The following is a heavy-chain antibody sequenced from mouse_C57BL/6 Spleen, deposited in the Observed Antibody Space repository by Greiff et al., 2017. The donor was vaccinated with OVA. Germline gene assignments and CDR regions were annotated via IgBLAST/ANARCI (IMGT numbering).Heavy chain of an antibody. CDR3: ARGHYGSSYVRYFDV. D-gene: IGHD1-1*01. J-gene: IGHJ1*03. CDR1: GYTFTSYW. Sequence: QVQLQQPGAELVKPGASVKMSCKASGYTFTSYWITWVKQRPGQGLEWIGDIYPGSGSTNYNEKFKSKATLTVDTSSSTAYMQLSSLTSEDSAVYYCARGHYGSSYVRYFDVWGTGTTVTVSS. V-gene: IGHV1-55*01. CDR2: IYPGSGST.